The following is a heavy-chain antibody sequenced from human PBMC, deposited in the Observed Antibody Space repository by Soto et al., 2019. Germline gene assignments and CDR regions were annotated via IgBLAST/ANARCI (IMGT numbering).Heavy chain of an antibody. CDR2: IIPIFGTA. CDR3: ARSDPQTLNYFDS. Sequence: SVKVSCKASGGTFSSYAISWVRQAPGQGLEWMGGIIPIFGTANYAQKFQGRVTITADESTSTAYMELSSLRSEDTAVYYCARSDPQTLNYFDSWGQGTLVTVSS. J-gene: IGHJ4*02. CDR1: GGTFSSYA. V-gene: IGHV1-69*13.